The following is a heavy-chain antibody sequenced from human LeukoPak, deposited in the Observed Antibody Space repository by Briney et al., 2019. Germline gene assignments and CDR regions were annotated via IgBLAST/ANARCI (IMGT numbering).Heavy chain of an antibody. Sequence: GGSLRLSCAASGFTFSSYSMNWVRQAPGKGLEWVSSISSGSSYIYYADSVKGRFTISRDNAKNSLYLQMNSLRAEDTAVYYCASPACSSTSCYSGLDVWGKGTTVTVSS. D-gene: IGHD2-2*01. J-gene: IGHJ6*04. V-gene: IGHV3-21*01. CDR2: ISSGSSYI. CDR3: ASPACSSTSCYSGLDV. CDR1: GFTFSSYS.